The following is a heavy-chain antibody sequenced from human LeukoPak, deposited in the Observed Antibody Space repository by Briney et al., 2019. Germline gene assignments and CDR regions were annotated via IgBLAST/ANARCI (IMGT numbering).Heavy chain of an antibody. Sequence: GGSLRLSCRTSGFTFNDYFMSWLRQAPGKGLEWVSHISASGTTVYYADSVKGRFIISRDNAKNSLFLQMNSLRTEDTAVYYCARAGVDIVVVTASTWFDYWGQGNLVTVAS. CDR3: ARAGVDIVVVTASTWFDY. CDR2: ISASGTTV. CDR1: GFTFNDYF. J-gene: IGHJ4*02. D-gene: IGHD2-15*01. V-gene: IGHV3-11*01.